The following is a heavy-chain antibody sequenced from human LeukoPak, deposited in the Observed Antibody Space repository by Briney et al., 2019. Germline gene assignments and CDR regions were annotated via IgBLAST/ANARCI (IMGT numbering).Heavy chain of an antibody. CDR3: ARWATCFDL. CDR2: IKQDGSDK. V-gene: IGHV3-7*01. Sequence: GGSLRLSCAASGFTFGNYWMSWVRQAPGKGLEWVTNIKQDGSDKYYVDSVTGRFTISRDNAKNSLYLQMNNLRAEDTAVYYCARWATCFDLWGQGTLVTVSS. J-gene: IGHJ4*02. CDR1: GFTFGNYW.